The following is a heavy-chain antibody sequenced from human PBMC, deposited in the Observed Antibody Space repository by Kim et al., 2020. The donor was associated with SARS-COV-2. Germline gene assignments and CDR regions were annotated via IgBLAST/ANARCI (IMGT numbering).Heavy chain of an antibody. Sequence: GESLKISCKGSGYSFTSYWISWVRQMPGKGLEWMGRIDPSDSYTNYTPSFQGHVTISGDKSISTAYLQWSSLKASDTAMYYCARTLGGIRPGDDYWGQGTPVTVSS. CDR2: IDPSDSYT. V-gene: IGHV5-10-1*01. CDR3: ARTLGGIRPGDDY. CDR1: GYSFTSYW. D-gene: IGHD2-15*01. J-gene: IGHJ4*02.